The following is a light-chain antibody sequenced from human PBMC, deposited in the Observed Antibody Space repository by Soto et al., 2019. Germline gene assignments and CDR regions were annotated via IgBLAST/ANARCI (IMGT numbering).Light chain of an antibody. CDR1: QSVGNN. Sequence: EIVLTQSPATLSLSPGERATLSCRASQSVGNNLAWYQQKPGQAPGLLIYEASTRATGIPARFSGSGSGTDFTLTISSLEPEDFAVYYCQQHDNWPLTLGGGTKVEIK. CDR2: EAS. J-gene: IGKJ4*01. V-gene: IGKV3-11*01. CDR3: QQHDNWPLT.